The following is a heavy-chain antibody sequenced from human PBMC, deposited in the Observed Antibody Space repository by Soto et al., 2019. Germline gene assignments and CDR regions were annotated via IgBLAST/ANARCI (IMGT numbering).Heavy chain of an antibody. J-gene: IGHJ4*02. Sequence: EVQLVESGGGLVQPGGSLRLSCAASGFTFSNYWMSWVRQAPGKGLEWVANIKEDGSVKYYVDSVKGRFTISRDNAKNSLYLQMNSLRAEDTAAYYCARHQLRCKCFDYWGQGTLVTVSS. D-gene: IGHD2-2*01. V-gene: IGHV3-7*01. CDR3: ARHQLRCKCFDY. CDR1: GFTFSNYW. CDR2: IKEDGSVK.